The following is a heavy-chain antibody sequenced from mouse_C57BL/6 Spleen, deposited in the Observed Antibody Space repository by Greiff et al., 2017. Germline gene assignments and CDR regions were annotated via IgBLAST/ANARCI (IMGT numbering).Heavy chain of an antibody. CDR2: INPNNGGT. CDR1: GYTFTDYY. V-gene: IGHV1-26*01. CDR3: ARGYGNYDY. Sequence: EVQLQQSGPEPVKPGASVKISCKASGYTFTDYYMNWVKQSHGKSLEWIGDINPNNGGTSYNQKFKGKATLTVDKSSSTAYMELRSLTSEDSAVYYCARGYGNYDYWGQGTTLTVSS. D-gene: IGHD2-10*02. J-gene: IGHJ2*01.